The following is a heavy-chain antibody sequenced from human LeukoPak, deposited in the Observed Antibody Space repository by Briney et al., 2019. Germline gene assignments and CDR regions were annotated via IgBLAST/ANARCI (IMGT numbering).Heavy chain of an antibody. CDR2: IYYSGST. CDR3: VRSSLDHIAAAAPSWYFDL. CDR1: GGSISSYY. V-gene: IGHV4-59*01. D-gene: IGHD6-13*01. Sequence: SETLSLTCTVSGGSISSYYWSWIRQPPGKGLEWIGYIYYSGSTNYNPSLKSRVTISVDTSKNQFSLKLSSVTAADTAVYYCVRSSLDHIAAAAPSWYFDLWGRGTLVTVSS. J-gene: IGHJ2*01.